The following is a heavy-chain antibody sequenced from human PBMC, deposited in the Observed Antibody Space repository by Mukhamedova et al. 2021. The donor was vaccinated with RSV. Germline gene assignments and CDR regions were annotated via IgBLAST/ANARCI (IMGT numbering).Heavy chain of an antibody. J-gene: IGHJ4*02. V-gene: IGHV3-43*01. D-gene: IGHD3-10*01. CDR2: ISWDAGTT. Sequence: GKGLEWVSLISWDAGTTYYADSVKGRFTISRDNSKNSLYLQMNSLRTEDTALYYCAKDSGSYDFDYWDQGTLVTVSS. CDR3: AKDSGSYDFDY.